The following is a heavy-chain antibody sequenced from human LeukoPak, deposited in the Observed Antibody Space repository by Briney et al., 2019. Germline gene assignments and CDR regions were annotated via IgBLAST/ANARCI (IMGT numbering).Heavy chain of an antibody. J-gene: IGHJ3*02. Sequence: GRSLRLSCAASGFTFDDYAMHWVRQAPGKGLEWVSGISWNSGSIGYADSVKGRFTISRDNAKNSLYLQMNSLRAEDTALYYCARPRELNAFDIWGQGTMVTVSS. CDR3: ARPRELNAFDI. V-gene: IGHV3-9*01. CDR1: GFTFDDYA. CDR2: ISWNSGSI. D-gene: IGHD3-10*01.